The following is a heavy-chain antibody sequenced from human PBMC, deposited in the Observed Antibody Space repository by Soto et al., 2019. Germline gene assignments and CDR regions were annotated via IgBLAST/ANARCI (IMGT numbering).Heavy chain of an antibody. V-gene: IGHV4-39*01. J-gene: IGHJ1*01. Sequence: QLQLQESGPGLVKPSETLSLTCTVSGGSISSSSYYWGWIRQPPGKGLEWIGSIYYSGSTYYNPSLKSRVTISVDTSKNQFSLKLSSVTAADTAVYYCARHDLGQWLVKYPWDAEYFQHWGQGTLVTVSS. CDR3: ARHDLGQWLVKYPWDAEYFQH. CDR2: IYYSGST. CDR1: GGSISSSSYY. D-gene: IGHD6-19*01.